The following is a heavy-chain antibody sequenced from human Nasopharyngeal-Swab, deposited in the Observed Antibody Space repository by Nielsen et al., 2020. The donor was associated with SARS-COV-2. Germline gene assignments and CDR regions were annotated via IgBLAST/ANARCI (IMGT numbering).Heavy chain of an antibody. Sequence: GGSLRLSCAASGFTFSSYAMSWVRQAPGKGLEWVSAISGSGGSTYYADSVKGRFTISRDNSKNTMCLQMNSLRAEDTAVYYCAKAAGLGDYVWGSYRYGCYFDSWGQGTLVTVSS. CDR2: ISGSGGST. J-gene: IGHJ4*02. CDR1: GFTFSSYA. CDR3: AKAAGLGDYVWGSYRYGCYFDS. D-gene: IGHD3-16*02. V-gene: IGHV3-23*01.